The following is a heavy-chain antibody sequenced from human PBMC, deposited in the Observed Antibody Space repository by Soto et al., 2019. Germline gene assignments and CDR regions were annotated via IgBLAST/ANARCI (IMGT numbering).Heavy chain of an antibody. CDR3: ARKGVSNLDY. D-gene: IGHD2-8*01. J-gene: IGHJ4*02. Sequence: GGSLRLSCAASGFTFTTYTMTWVRQAPGKGLEWVSVISSRSGSSKYYADSVKGRFTISRDNAKNSLYLQMNSLSADDTAMYYCARKGVSNLDYWGQGTLVTSPQ. CDR2: ISSRSGSSK. V-gene: IGHV3-21*01. CDR1: GFTFTTYT.